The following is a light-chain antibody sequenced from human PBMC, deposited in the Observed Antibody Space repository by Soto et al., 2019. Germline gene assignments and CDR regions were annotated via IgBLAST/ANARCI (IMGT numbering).Light chain of an antibody. Sequence: QSALTQPASVSGSTGQSITISCSGTSSDVGGYNYVSWYQQYPGKAPKLMIYEVNNRPSGVSNRFSGSKSANTSSLTISGLQAEDEDDYDCSSYTTSSTWVFGGGTKLTVL. V-gene: IGLV2-14*01. CDR1: SSDVGGYNY. J-gene: IGLJ3*02. CDR3: SSYTTSSTWV. CDR2: EVN.